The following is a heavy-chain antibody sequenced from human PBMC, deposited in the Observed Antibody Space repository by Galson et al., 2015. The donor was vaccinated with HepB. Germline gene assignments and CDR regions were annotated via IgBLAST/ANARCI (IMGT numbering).Heavy chain of an antibody. V-gene: IGHV3-23*01. J-gene: IGHJ4*02. CDR1: GFTFSSYA. Sequence: SLRLSCAASGFTFSSYAMSWVRQAPGKGLEWVSAISGSGGSTYYADSVKGRFTISRDNSKNTLYLQMNSLRAEDTAVYYCAKPGYCSSTSCYKVSFDYWGQGTLVTVSS. CDR3: AKPGYCSSTSCYKVSFDY. D-gene: IGHD2-2*02. CDR2: ISGSGGST.